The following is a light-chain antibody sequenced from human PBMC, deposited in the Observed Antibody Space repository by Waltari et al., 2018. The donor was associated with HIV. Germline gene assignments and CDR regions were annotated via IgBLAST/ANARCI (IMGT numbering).Light chain of an antibody. CDR1: ISNIGAGYD. Sequence: QSVLTQPPSVSGAPGQRVAISCIGSISNIGAGYDVHWYQQIPGAAPKLLIYHNSDRPSGVPDRFSGSKSGTSASLAITGLQAEDEADYYYQSYDSSLSAVFGGGTKLTVL. V-gene: IGLV1-40*01. CDR2: HNS. J-gene: IGLJ2*01. CDR3: QSYDSSLSAV.